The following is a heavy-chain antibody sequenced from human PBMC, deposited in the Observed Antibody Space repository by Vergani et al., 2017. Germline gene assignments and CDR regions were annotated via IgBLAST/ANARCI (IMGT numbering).Heavy chain of an antibody. CDR1: GGSISSGSYY. CDR2: IYTSGST. V-gene: IGHV4-61*02. CDR3: ARGGVDTARVIVHYYYGMDV. D-gene: IGHD5-18*01. Sequence: QVQLQESGPGLVKPSQTLSLTCTVSGGSISSGSYYWSWIRQPAGKGLEWIGRIYTSGSTNYNPSLKSRVTISVDTSKNQFSLKLSSVTAADTAVYYCARGGVDTARVIVHYYYGMDVWGQGTTVTVSS. J-gene: IGHJ6*02.